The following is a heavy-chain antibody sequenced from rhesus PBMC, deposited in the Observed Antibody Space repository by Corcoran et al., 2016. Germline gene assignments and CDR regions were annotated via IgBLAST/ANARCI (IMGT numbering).Heavy chain of an antibody. CDR1: GGSLSDSYY. V-gene: IGHV4S7*01. Sequence: QVQLQESGPGLVKPSETLSLTCAVSGGSLSDSYYWNWIRQPPGKGLEGIVKIEGRRGRTDNNPSLKRRGNISKETAKNQFALKLSSVTDADTAGYYCARDTWNVARFDYWGQGVLVTVSS. CDR3: ARDTWNVARFDY. CDR2: IEGRRGRT. J-gene: IGHJ4*01. D-gene: IGHD1-38*01.